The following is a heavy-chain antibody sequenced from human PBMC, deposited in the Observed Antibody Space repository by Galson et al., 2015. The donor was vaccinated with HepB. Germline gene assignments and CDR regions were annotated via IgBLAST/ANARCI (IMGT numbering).Heavy chain of an antibody. CDR3: ARDRSKYSNSPGPLGY. D-gene: IGHD4-11*01. V-gene: IGHV3-21*01. J-gene: IGHJ4*02. CDR2: ISSSSSYI. CDR1: GFTFSSYS. Sequence: SLRLSCAASGFTFSSYSMNWVRQAPGKGLEWVSSISSSSSYIYYADSVKGRFTISRDNAKNSLYLQMNSLRAEDTAVHYCARDRSKYSNSPGPLGYWDQGSLVTVSS.